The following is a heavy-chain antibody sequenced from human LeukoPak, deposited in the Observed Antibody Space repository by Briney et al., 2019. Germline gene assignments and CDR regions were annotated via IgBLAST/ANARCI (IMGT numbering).Heavy chain of an antibody. CDR2: FDPEDGET. J-gene: IGHJ3*02. D-gene: IGHD1-26*01. CDR3: ARDQSEAGSYYAFFAFDI. V-gene: IGHV1-24*01. CDR1: GYTLTELS. Sequence: ASVKVSCKVSGYTLTELSMHWVRQAPGKGLEWMGGFDPEDGETIYAQKFQGRVTMTEDTSTDTAYMELSSLRSDDTAVYYCARDQSEAGSYYAFFAFDIWGQGTMVTVSS.